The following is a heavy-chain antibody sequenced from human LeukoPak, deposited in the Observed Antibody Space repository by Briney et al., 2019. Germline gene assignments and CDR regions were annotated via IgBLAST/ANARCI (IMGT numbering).Heavy chain of an antibody. CDR3: ARDSGEGKEQQLVLKH. J-gene: IGHJ1*01. CDR2: IIPIFGTA. D-gene: IGHD6-13*01. Sequence: SVKVSCKASGGTFSSYAIRWVRQAPGQGLEWMGGIIPIFGTANYAQKFQGRVTITAGKSTSTAYMELSSLRSEDTAVYYCARDSGEGKEQQLVLKHWGQGTLVSVSS. CDR1: GGTFSSYA. V-gene: IGHV1-69*06.